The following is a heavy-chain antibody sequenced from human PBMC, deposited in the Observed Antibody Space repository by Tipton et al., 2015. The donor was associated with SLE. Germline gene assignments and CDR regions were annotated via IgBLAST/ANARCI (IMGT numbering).Heavy chain of an antibody. Sequence: TLSLTCTVSAGSISNYSWSWIRQPPGKGLEWIGSIYHSGNTYSNPSLKSRVTISVDTSKNQFSLKMSSVTAADTAVYYCARDTLGGLDYWGQGTLVTVSS. CDR2: IYHSGNT. CDR1: AGSISNYS. V-gene: IGHV4-4*08. CDR3: ARDTLGGLDY. J-gene: IGHJ4*02. D-gene: IGHD1-26*01.